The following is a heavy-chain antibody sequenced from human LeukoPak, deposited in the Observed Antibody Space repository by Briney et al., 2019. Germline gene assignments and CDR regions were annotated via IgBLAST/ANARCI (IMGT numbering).Heavy chain of an antibody. V-gene: IGHV3-7*01. D-gene: IGHD3-16*01. CDR1: GFPFSGSW. CDR2: IKQDGSEK. Sequence: GGSLRLSCAASGFPFSGSWMDWVRQAPGKRMEWVANIKQDGSEKHYADSVKGRFTISRDNAKNSLFLQMSGLRVEDTAVYYCARDQNLVSWGLDYFDYWGQGTLVTVSS. J-gene: IGHJ4*02. CDR3: ARDQNLVSWGLDYFDY.